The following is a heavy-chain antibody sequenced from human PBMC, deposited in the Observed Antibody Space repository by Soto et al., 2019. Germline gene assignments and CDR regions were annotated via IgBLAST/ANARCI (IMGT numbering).Heavy chain of an antibody. V-gene: IGHV1-46*01. J-gene: IGHJ4*02. CDR2: ISPTANYT. Sequence: ASVKVSCKASGFTFSNYYMHWVRQAPEQGLEWMGLISPTANYTRYAQTFQGRFTITRNTSTSTVYMDLSSLTSEDTAVYYCARADSDQYFDYWGQGTRVTVSS. CDR1: GFTFSNYY. CDR3: ARADSDQYFDY. D-gene: IGHD2-2*01.